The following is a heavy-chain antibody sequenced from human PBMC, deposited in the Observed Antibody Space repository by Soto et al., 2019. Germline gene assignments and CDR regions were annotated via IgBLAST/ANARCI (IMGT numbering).Heavy chain of an antibody. D-gene: IGHD3-9*01. Sequence: PGGFLRLSCAASGFTFSSYGMHWVRQAPGKGLEWVAVISYDGSNKYYADSVKGRFTISRDNSKNTLYLQMNSLRAEDTAVYYCAKGPYHDILTGPNYYYMDVWGKGTTVTVSS. CDR1: GFTFSSYG. CDR3: AKGPYHDILTGPNYYYMDV. CDR2: ISYDGSNK. J-gene: IGHJ6*03. V-gene: IGHV3-30*18.